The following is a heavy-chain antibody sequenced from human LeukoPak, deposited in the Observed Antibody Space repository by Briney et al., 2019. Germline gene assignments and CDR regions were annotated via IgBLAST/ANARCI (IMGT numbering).Heavy chain of an antibody. J-gene: IGHJ4*02. V-gene: IGHV3-21*01. D-gene: IGHD6-13*01. CDR2: ISSSSSYI. Sequence: GGSLRLSCAASGFTFRSYGMNWVRQAPGKGLEWVSSISSSSSYIYYADSVKGRFTISRDNAKNSLYLQMNSLRAEDTAVYYCARGDHSSSRTDYWGQGTLVTVSS. CDR1: GFTFRSYG. CDR3: ARGDHSSSRTDY.